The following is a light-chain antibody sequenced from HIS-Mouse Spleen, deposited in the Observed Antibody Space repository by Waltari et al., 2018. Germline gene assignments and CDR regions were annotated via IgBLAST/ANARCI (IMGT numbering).Light chain of an antibody. J-gene: IGLJ2*01. Sequence: SYVLTQPPSVSVAPGKTARITCGGNNIGSNSVHWYQQKPGQAPVLGVYDDSDRPSGIPERFSGSNSGNTATLTISRVEAGDEADYYCQVWDSSSDHPVVFGGGTKLTVL. V-gene: IGLV3-21*03. CDR2: DDS. CDR3: QVWDSSSDHPVV. CDR1: NIGSNS.